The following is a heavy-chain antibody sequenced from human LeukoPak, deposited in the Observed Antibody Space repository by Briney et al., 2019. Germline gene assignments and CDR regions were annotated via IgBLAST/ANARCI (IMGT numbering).Heavy chain of an antibody. V-gene: IGHV3-66*01. CDR3: ARSSSWYSFDY. Sequence: PGGSLRLSCAASGFTVSSNYMSWVRQASGKGLEWVSVIYSGGSTYYADSVKGRFTISRDNAKNSLYLQMNSLRAEDTAVYYCARSSSWYSFDYWGQGTLVTVSS. J-gene: IGHJ4*02. CDR2: IYSGGST. D-gene: IGHD6-13*01. CDR1: GFTVSSNY.